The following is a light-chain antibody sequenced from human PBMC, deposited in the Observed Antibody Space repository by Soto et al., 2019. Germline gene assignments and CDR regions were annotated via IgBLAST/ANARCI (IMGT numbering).Light chain of an antibody. J-gene: IGKJ1*01. CDR3: QQYNSYSRT. Sequence: DIHLTQSASTLSSSLGDRVTITFLASQSISSSLAWYQQKPGKAPKLLIYMASSLESGVPSRFSGSGSGTEFTLTITSLQPDDFATYYCQQYNSYSRTFGQGTKVDIK. CDR2: MAS. V-gene: IGKV1-5*03. CDR1: QSISSS.